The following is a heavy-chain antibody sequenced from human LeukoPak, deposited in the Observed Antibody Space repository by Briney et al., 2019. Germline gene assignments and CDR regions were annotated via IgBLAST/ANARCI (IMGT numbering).Heavy chain of an antibody. CDR1: GVTLSSYA. J-gene: IGHJ4*02. D-gene: IGHD5-24*01. CDR2: ISSSGSGGNT. CDR3: TRVGYIDEGIDY. Sequence: GGSLRLSCAASGVTLSSYAMSWARQAPGKGLEWVSGISSSGSGGNTYYADSVKGRLTISRDNAKNSLYLQMNSLRAEDTAIYYCTRVGYIDEGIDYWGQGTLVTVSS. V-gene: IGHV3-23*01.